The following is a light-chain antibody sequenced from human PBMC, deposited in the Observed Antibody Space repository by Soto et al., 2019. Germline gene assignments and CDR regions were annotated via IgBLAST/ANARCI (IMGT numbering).Light chain of an antibody. CDR3: QQYNNWPPLT. J-gene: IGKJ4*01. CDR1: QSVSSN. Sequence: EIVMTQSPATLSVSPGGRATLSCRASQSVSSNLAWYQQKPGQAPRLLIYGASTRATGIPVRFSGSGSGTEFTLTISSLKSEDFAVYYCQQYNNWPPLTSGGGTKVQIK. CDR2: GAS. V-gene: IGKV3-15*01.